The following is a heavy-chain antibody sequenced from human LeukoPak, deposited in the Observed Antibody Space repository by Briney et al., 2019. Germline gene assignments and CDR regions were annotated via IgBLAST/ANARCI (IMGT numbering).Heavy chain of an antibody. CDR1: GFTFSDYH. Sequence: PGGSLRLSCAASGFTFSDYHMNWVRQAPGKGLEWVSYITYSGSETNYADSVKGRFTISRDNAKNSLYLQMSSLRAEDTAVYYCARVVGSPKLYFDSWGQGTLVTVSS. V-gene: IGHV3-48*03. CDR2: ITYSGSET. J-gene: IGHJ4*02. CDR3: ARVVGSPKLYFDS. D-gene: IGHD2-21*01.